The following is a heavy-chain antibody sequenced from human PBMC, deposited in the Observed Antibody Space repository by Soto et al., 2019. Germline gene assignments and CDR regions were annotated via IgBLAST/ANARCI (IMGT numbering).Heavy chain of an antibody. CDR1: GYTFFSYG. Sequence: QVKLVQSGAEVKKPGASVKVSCETSGYTFFSYGITWVRQAPGQGLEWWGWVSGYNGHTNYAQKFQGRVTMTRDISTTTAYMELRNMRADDTAVYYCARLVGPTSSDNWFDPWGQGTLVTVSS. V-gene: IGHV1-18*01. CDR2: VSGYNGHT. CDR3: ARLVGPTSSDNWFDP. D-gene: IGHD1-26*01. J-gene: IGHJ5*02.